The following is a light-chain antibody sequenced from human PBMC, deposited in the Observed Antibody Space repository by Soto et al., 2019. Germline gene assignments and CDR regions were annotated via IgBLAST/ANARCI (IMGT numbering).Light chain of an antibody. CDR1: RDIGSD. V-gene: IGKV1-27*01. Sequence: QMTQSPSSLSASVGDRITITCRASRDIGSDLSWYQQKPGKAPTLLIYAASTLQSGVPSRFSGSGSGTDFTLTISSLQPEDVATYYCQKCKVAPFTFGGGTKVDIK. J-gene: IGKJ4*01. CDR3: QKCKVAPFT. CDR2: AAS.